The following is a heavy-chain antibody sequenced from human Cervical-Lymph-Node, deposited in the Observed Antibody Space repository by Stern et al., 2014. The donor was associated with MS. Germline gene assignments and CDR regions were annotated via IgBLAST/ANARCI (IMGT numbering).Heavy chain of an antibody. CDR2: IYHSGTT. D-gene: IGHD1-1*01. CDR1: GGSLTGYY. Sequence: VQLQESGPGLVKPSETLSLTCSVSGGSLTGYYCSWIRQSPGKGLEWIGYIYHSGTTQSHPSLKRRLPMSVDTSNNQFSLKLNSVTTEDTAVYYCARNRYPTTWFDSWGQGTLVIVSS. V-gene: IGHV4-4*09. J-gene: IGHJ5*01. CDR3: ARNRYPTTWFDS.